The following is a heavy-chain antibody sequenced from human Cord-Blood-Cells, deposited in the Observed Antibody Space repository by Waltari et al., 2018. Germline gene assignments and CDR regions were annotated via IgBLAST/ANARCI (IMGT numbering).Heavy chain of an antibody. V-gene: IGHV1-3*01. Sequence: QVQLVQSGAEVKKPGASVKVSCKASGYPFPSYALHWVRQAPGQRLEWMGWINAGNGNTKYSQKFQGRVTITGDTSASTAYMELSSLRSEDTAVYYCARGPVRGGSFDYWGQGTLVTVSS. CDR1: GYPFPSYA. CDR2: INAGNGNT. CDR3: ARGPVRGGSFDY. D-gene: IGHD3-10*01. J-gene: IGHJ4*02.